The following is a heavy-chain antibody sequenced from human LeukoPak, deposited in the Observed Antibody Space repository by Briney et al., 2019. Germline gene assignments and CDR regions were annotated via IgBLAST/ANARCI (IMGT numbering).Heavy chain of an antibody. J-gene: IGHJ4*02. CDR1: GFSLTSFA. V-gene: IGHV3-23*01. CDR3: ASVKWFGELLPFDY. Sequence: GGSRRLSCAASGFSLTSFATSWVRPAPQRGRGWVSAISGSGGSTYSADSVKGRFTISRDNSKTTLYLQMSSLRAEETAVYYGASVKWFGELLPFDYWGQGTLVTVSS. CDR2: ISGSGGST. D-gene: IGHD3-10*01.